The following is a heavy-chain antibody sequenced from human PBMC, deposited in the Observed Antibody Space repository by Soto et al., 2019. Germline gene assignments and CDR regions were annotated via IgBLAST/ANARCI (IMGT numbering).Heavy chain of an antibody. CDR2: INSNGGST. CDR3: VKAHGYDFDY. CDR1: GFTFSSYA. Sequence: GGSLRLSCSASGFTFSSYAMYWVRQAPGKGLEYVSAINSNGGSTYYADSVKGRFTISRDNSKNTLYLQMSSLRAEDTAVYYCVKAHGYDFDYGGQGTLVTVSS. D-gene: IGHD5-12*01. V-gene: IGHV3-64D*06. J-gene: IGHJ4*02.